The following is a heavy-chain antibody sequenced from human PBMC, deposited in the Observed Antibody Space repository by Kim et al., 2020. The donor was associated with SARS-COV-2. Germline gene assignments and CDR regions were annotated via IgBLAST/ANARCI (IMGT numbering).Heavy chain of an antibody. J-gene: IGHJ6*02. CDR1: GFTFSDYY. CDR2: ISSSSSYT. CDR3: ARDLGVPAAPLPTYYYYGMDV. V-gene: IGHV3-11*06. Sequence: GGSLRLSCAASGFTFSDYYMSWIRQAPGKGLEWVSYISSSSSYTNYADSVKGRFTISRDNAKNSLYLQMNSLRAEDTAVYYCARDLGVPAAPLPTYYYYGMDVWGQGTTVTVSS. D-gene: IGHD2-2*01.